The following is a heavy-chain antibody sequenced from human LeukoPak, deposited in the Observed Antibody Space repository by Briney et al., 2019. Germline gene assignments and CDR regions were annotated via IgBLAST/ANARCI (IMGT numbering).Heavy chain of an antibody. CDR2: INQDGSDR. CDR3: AKNAL. J-gene: IGHJ2*01. Sequence: GGSLRLWCAVSGFTFDNYWMSWVRQAPGKGLEWVAKINQDGSDRYYVDSVKGRFTISRDNAKNSLYVQMNSLRAEDTAVYYCAKNALWGRGTLVTVSS. CDR1: GFTFDNYW. V-gene: IGHV3-7*01.